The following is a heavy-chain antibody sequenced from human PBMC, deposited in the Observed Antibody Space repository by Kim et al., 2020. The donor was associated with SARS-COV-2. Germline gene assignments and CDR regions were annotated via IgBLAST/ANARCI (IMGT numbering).Heavy chain of an antibody. V-gene: IGHV4-34*01. D-gene: IGHD6-19*01. Sequence: SETLSLTCAVYGGSFSGYYWSWIRQPPGKGLEWIGEINHSGSTNYNPSLKSRVTISVDTSKNQFSLKLSSVTAADTAVYYCARLRPSIAVAPDWFDPWG. CDR1: GGSFSGYY. J-gene: IGHJ5*02. CDR3: ARLRPSIAVAPDWFDP. CDR2: INHSGST.